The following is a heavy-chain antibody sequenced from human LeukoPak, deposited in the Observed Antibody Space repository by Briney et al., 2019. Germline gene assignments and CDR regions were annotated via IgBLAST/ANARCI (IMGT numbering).Heavy chain of an antibody. D-gene: IGHD2-15*01. CDR3: ARDCGSGGTWRGWFDP. Sequence: SETLSLTCGVSGYSISTTNYWGWIRPPPGKGLEWIGSIYHSGSVHYNPSLKSRLTISVDTSKNQFSLKLSSVTAADTAVYYCARDCGSGGTWRGWFDPWGQGALVTVSS. CDR1: GYSISTTNY. J-gene: IGHJ5*02. V-gene: IGHV4-38-2*02. CDR2: IYHSGSV.